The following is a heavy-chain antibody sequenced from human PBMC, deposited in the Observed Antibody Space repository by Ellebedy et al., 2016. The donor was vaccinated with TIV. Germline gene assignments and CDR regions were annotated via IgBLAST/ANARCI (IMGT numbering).Heavy chain of an antibody. CDR3: AKDRTSGDGYWVFDN. V-gene: IGHV3-23*01. J-gene: IGHJ4*02. Sequence: GESLKISCAASGFTFSTYAMAWVRQTPGKGLEWVSGIYGSARRTFYADSVKGRFTISRDNSKRTVDLQMNSLRAEDTAIYFCAKDRTSGDGYWVFDNWGQGTLVSVSS. CDR2: IYGSARRT. D-gene: IGHD5-18*01. CDR1: GFTFSTYA.